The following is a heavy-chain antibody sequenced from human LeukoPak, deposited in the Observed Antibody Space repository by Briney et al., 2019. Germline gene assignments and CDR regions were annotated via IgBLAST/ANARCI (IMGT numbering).Heavy chain of an antibody. J-gene: IGHJ4*02. CDR3: ARHVMITFGRVIATVYFDY. D-gene: IGHD3-16*02. CDR2: IYYSGST. Sequence: PSETLSLTCTVSGGSISSSSYYWGWIRQPPGKGLEWIGSIYYSGSTYYNPSLKSRVTISVDTFKNQFSLKLSSVTAADTAVYYCARHVMITFGRVIATVYFDYWGQGTLVTVSS. CDR1: GGSISSSSYY. V-gene: IGHV4-39*01.